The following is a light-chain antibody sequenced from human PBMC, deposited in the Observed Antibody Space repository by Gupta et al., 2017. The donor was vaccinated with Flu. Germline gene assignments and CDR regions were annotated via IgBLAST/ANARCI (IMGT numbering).Light chain of an antibody. CDR2: TNH. J-gene: IGLJ3*02. V-gene: IGLV1-44*01. Sequence: RVTISCSGSSSNIGSNTVHWYQQFPGTAPKLLIYTNHQRPSGVPGRFSGSKSATSASLAISGLQSEDEADYFCATWDDSLNTWVFGGWTKLTVL. CDR1: SSNIGSNT. CDR3: ATWDDSLNTWV.